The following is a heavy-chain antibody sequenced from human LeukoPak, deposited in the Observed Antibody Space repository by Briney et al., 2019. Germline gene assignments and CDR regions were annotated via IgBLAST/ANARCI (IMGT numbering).Heavy chain of an antibody. J-gene: IGHJ4*02. CDR1: GVSFSGYY. Sequence: SETLSLTCAVYGVSFSGYYWSWIRQPPGKGLEWIGEINHSGSTNYNPSLKSRVTISVDTSKNQFSLKLSSVTAADTAVYYCARQAGSRIGLFDYWGQGTLVTVSS. CDR2: INHSGST. D-gene: IGHD3/OR15-3a*01. CDR3: ARQAGSRIGLFDY. V-gene: IGHV4-34*01.